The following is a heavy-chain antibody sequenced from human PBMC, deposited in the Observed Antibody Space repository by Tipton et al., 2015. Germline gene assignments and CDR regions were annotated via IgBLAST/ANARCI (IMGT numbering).Heavy chain of an antibody. D-gene: IGHD5-12*01. V-gene: IGHV5-51*01. Sequence: VQLVQSGAEVKKPGDSLKISCKGSGYSIATYWIAWVRQMPGKGLEWMGIMYPGDSDTRYGPSFEGHVTLSADHSINTAYLQWSSLEASDTAMYYCARREGGYSGLDFDYWGQGTLVTVSS. CDR2: MYPGDSDT. CDR3: ARREGGYSGLDFDY. CDR1: GYSIATYW. J-gene: IGHJ4*02.